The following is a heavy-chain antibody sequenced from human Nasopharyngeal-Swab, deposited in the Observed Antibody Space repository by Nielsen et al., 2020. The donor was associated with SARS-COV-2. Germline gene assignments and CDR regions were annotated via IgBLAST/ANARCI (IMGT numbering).Heavy chain of an antibody. D-gene: IGHD6-19*01. CDR3: AKDHNSSGWPYGMDV. V-gene: IGHV3-23*01. CDR2: FSGSGGGT. CDR1: GFTFSSYA. J-gene: IGHJ6*02. Sequence: GESLKISCAASGFTFSSYAMSWVRQAPGKGPEWVSAFSGSGGGTYYADSVKGRFTISRDNSKNTLYLQMNSLRAEDTAVYYCAKDHNSSGWPYGMDVWGQGTTVTVSS.